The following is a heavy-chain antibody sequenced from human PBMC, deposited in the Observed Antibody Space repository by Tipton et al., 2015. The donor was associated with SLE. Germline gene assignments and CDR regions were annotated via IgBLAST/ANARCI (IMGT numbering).Heavy chain of an antibody. J-gene: IGHJ4*02. CDR2: INHSGGT. D-gene: IGHD6-19*01. Sequence: TLSLTCAVYGASFSDYYWSWIRQPPGKGLGWIGEINHSGGTNYSPSLKSRVTMSLDTSKNQVFLKLSFVTAADTAVYYCARGGYSSGWYGDYFVYCGQGTLVTVSS. CDR3: ARGGYSSGWYGDYFVY. V-gene: IGHV4-34*01. CDR1: GASFSDYY.